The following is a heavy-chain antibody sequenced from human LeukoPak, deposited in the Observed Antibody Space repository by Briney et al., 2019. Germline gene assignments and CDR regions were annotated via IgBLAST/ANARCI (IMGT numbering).Heavy chain of an antibody. CDR3: ARVLGSSGYAGDWRFDL. V-gene: IGHV4-4*07. CDR1: GASISLYY. J-gene: IGHJ2*01. Sequence: SETLSLTCSVSGASISLYYWSWIRQSAGKRPEWIGRVHATGTTNYNPSLGSRVTLSVDTFKRHFSLKLKSVTAADTAVYYCARVLGSSGYAGDWRFDLWGRGTLVTVSS. CDR2: VHATGTT. D-gene: IGHD3-22*01.